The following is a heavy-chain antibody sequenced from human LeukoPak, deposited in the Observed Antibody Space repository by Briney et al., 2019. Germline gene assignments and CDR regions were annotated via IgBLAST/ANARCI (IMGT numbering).Heavy chain of an antibody. CDR1: GYSISSGYY. J-gene: IGHJ6*03. V-gene: IGHV4-38-2*02. D-gene: IGHD3-10*01. Sequence: SETLSLTCTVSGYSISSGYYWGWIRQPPGKGLEWIGSIYHSGSTYYNPSLKSRVTISVDTSKNQFSLKLSSVTAADTAVYYCARIRGPMDVWGKGTTVTVSS. CDR2: IYHSGST. CDR3: ARIRGPMDV.